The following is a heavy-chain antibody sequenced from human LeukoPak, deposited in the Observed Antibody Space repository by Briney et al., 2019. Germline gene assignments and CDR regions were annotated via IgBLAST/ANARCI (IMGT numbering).Heavy chain of an antibody. J-gene: IGHJ3*02. CDR2: IKSEIEGGTT. CDR1: GFTLTNDF. CDR3: ALAWFGESRDGLDI. V-gene: IGHV3-15*01. Sequence: GGSLRLSCAASGFTLTNDFMTWVRQAPGKGLEWVGRIKSEIEGGTTDHAASVTGRFAISRDESTNTLFLQMNSLRNEDTAVYYCALAWFGESRDGLDIWGRGSMVVVSS. D-gene: IGHD3-10*01.